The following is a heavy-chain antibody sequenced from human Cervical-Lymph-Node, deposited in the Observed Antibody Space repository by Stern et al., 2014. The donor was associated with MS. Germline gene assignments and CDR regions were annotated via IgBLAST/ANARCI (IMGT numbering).Heavy chain of an antibody. CDR2: IIPLFGTP. Sequence: QVQLVQSGAEVKKPGSSVKVSCTASGGTFSSYAISWLRQAPGQGPEWMGGIIPLFGTPKYAQKFQGSVTITADQSTNTAYLELSSLRSEDTAVYYCGVSGYDYLRWFDPWGQGTLVTVSS. CDR3: GVSGYDYLRWFDP. CDR1: GGTFSSYA. J-gene: IGHJ5*02. D-gene: IGHD5-12*01. V-gene: IGHV1-69*01.